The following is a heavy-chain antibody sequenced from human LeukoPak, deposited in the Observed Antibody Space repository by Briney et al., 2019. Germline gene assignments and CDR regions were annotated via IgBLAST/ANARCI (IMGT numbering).Heavy chain of an antibody. D-gene: IGHD3-3*01. CDR3: ARGNPVKGHDFWSGYSSPGMDV. V-gene: IGHV4-59*01. Sequence: PSETLSLTCSVSGGSISSYYWSWIRQPPGKGLQWIGYIYFTGSTKYTPTLGSRVTISVDTSKNQFSLQLSSVTAADTAIYYCARGNPVKGHDFWSGYSSPGMDVWGKGTTVTVSS. J-gene: IGHJ6*04. CDR2: IYFTGST. CDR1: GGSISSYY.